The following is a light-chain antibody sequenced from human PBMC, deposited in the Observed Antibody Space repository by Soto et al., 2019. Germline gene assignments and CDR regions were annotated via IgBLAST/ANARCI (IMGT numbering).Light chain of an antibody. CDR2: SNT. V-gene: IGLV1-44*01. Sequence: QSVLTQPPSASGTPGQTIAISCSGGSSNIGSHTVNWYQQLPGTDPRLLIYSNTQRPSGVPDRFSGSKSGTSASLAISGLQSEYEGDYYCAAWDDSLNGVVFGGGTKVTVL. CDR3: AAWDDSLNGVV. J-gene: IGLJ2*01. CDR1: SSNIGSHT.